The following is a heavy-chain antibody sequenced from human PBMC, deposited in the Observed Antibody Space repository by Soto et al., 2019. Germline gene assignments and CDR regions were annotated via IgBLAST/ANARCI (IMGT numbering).Heavy chain of an antibody. V-gene: IGHV3-74*01. D-gene: IGHD3-3*01. CDR1: GFTFSTNL. CDR2: INSDGTSA. Sequence: PGGSLRLSCAASGFTFSTNLMHWVRQAPGKGLVWVSRINSDGTSAAYADSVQGRFTISRDNAKNTLYLQMNSLRGEDTAVYYCAKHGEGVATFDYWGPGTLVTVSS. CDR3: AKHGEGVATFDY. J-gene: IGHJ4*02.